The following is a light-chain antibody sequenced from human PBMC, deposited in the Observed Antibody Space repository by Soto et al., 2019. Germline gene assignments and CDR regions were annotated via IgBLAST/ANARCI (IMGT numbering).Light chain of an antibody. Sequence: QSALTQPASVSGSPGQSITISCTGTSSDVGGYDYVSWYQQHPGKAPKLMIYEVTNRPSGVSNRFSGSKSGNTASLTISGLQAEDEADFHCSSYTSGTTHVFGTGTKLTVL. CDR1: SSDVGGYDY. CDR2: EVT. CDR3: SSYTSGTTHV. J-gene: IGLJ1*01. V-gene: IGLV2-14*01.